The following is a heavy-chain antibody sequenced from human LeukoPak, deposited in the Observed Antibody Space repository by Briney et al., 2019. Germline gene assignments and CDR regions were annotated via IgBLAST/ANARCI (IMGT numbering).Heavy chain of an antibody. D-gene: IGHD6-6*01. V-gene: IGHV3-74*01. CDR3: ARDPTKRIAARPTAFDP. Sequence: GGSLRLSCAASGFTFSSYWMHWVRQAPGKGLVWVSNINSDGSRTNYADSVKGRFTISRDNSKNTLYLQMNSLRAEDTALYYCARDPTKRIAARPTAFDPWGQGTLVTVSS. CDR1: GFTFSSYW. CDR2: INSDGSRT. J-gene: IGHJ5*02.